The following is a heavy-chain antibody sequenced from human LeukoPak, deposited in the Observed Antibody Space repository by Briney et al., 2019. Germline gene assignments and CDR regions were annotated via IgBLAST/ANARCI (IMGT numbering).Heavy chain of an antibody. CDR2: IGDTT. CDR1: GFTFSIYA. J-gene: IGHJ4*02. Sequence: GGSLRLSCAASGFTFSIYAMSWVRQAPGKGLEWVSAIGDTTYYGDSVEGRFTISRHNSKNTLYLQMNSLRAEDAAIYYCAKAFAFVGANFFDYWGQGTLVTVSS. D-gene: IGHD1-26*01. CDR3: AKAFAFVGANFFDY. V-gene: IGHV3-23*01.